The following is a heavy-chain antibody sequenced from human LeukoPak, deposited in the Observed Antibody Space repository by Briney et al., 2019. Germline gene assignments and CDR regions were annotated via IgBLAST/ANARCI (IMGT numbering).Heavy chain of an antibody. Sequence: GGSLRLSCTASGFTFSGSWMQWVRQAPGKGLVWVSRINTDGSITGYADPVKGRYTISRDNAKSTLYLQMHSLRAEDTAVYYCARNIASVGDYWGQGTLVTVSS. CDR1: GFTFSGSW. V-gene: IGHV3-74*01. D-gene: IGHD6-25*01. J-gene: IGHJ4*02. CDR3: ARNIASVGDY. CDR2: INTDGSIT.